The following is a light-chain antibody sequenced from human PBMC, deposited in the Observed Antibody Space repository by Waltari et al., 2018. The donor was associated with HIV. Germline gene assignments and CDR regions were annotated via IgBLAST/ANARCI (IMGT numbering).Light chain of an antibody. J-gene: IGLJ3*02. Sequence: QSVLTQPPSVSGAPGQRVTISCTGSRSNIGAGYDVHWYQQLPGTAPKLLVTGNTSRPSGVPDVFAGPKAGTSAALAITGLQAEDEADYYCQAYDSSLSGWVFGGGTKLTVL. CDR3: QAYDSSLSGWV. CDR1: RSNIGAGYD. V-gene: IGLV1-40*01. CDR2: GNT.